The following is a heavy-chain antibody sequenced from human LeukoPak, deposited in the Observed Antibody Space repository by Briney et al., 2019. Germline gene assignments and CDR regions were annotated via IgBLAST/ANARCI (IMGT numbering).Heavy chain of an antibody. Sequence: PSETLSLTCTVSGGSIRSGDHYWNWIRQHPGKGPEWIGYISYCGSTFYNPSLKSRAAISVDTSMTQFSLKLTSVTAADTAVYYCARDVGGYYYGNLEYWGQGILVTVSS. CDR2: ISYCGST. D-gene: IGHD3-22*01. CDR3: ARDVGGYYYGNLEY. CDR1: GGSIRSGDHY. V-gene: IGHV4-31*03. J-gene: IGHJ4*02.